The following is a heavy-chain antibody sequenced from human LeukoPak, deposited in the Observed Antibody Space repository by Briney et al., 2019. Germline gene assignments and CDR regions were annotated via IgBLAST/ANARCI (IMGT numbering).Heavy chain of an antibody. CDR1: GFTFSNSA. CDR2: ITSGGART. CDR3: GRGGATL. V-gene: IGHV3-23*01. J-gene: IGHJ4*02. Sequence: GGSLRLSCVGSGFTFSNSAMTWVRQAPGKGLEWVSVITSGGARTYYADAVKGRFSISRDNSKNTVFLQMNSLRADDTAVYYCGRGGATLWGQGTLVTVSS. D-gene: IGHD1-26*01.